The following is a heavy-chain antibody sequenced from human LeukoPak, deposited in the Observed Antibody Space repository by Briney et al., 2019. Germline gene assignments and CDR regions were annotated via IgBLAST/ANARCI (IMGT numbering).Heavy chain of an antibody. CDR1: GFSFSSYA. J-gene: IGHJ5*02. V-gene: IGHV3-23*01. D-gene: IGHD5-24*01. CDR3: AQDSAGYTWA. Sequence: GGSLRLSCAASGFSFSSYAMSWVRQAPGKGLEWVSGISGSGVSTFYADSVKGRFTISRDTSKNTLYLQMTSLRAEDTAIYYCAQDSAGYTWAWGQGTLVTVSS. CDR2: ISGSGVST.